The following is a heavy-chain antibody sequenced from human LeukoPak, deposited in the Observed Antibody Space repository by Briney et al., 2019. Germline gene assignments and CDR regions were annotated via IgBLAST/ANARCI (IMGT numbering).Heavy chain of an antibody. J-gene: IGHJ4*02. CDR1: GFTFSYFG. CDR2: IRYDGSNE. Sequence: GGSLRLSCVASGFTFSYFGMHWVRQAPGKGLEWVAFIRYDGSNEYYAESVKGRFTISRDNSKNTLYLQMNSLRVEDTAAYYCAKIEGKYQLANIPDSWGQGTLVTVPS. V-gene: IGHV3-30*02. CDR3: AKIEGKYQLANIPDS. D-gene: IGHD2-2*01.